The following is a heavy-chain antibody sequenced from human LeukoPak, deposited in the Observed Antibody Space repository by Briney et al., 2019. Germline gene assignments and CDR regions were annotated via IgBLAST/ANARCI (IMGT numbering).Heavy chain of an antibody. CDR1: GFTFDDYA. D-gene: IGHD2-2*02. Sequence: GGSLRLSCAASGFTFDDYAMHWVRQAPGKGLEWVSGISWNSGSIGYADSVKGRFTISRDNAKNSLYLQMNSQRAEDMALYYCAKADCSSTSCYTMDYWGQGTLVTVSS. J-gene: IGHJ4*02. V-gene: IGHV3-9*03. CDR3: AKADCSSTSCYTMDY. CDR2: ISWNSGSI.